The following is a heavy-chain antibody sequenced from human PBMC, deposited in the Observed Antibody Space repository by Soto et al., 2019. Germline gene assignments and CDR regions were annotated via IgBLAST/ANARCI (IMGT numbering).Heavy chain of an antibody. Sequence: SETLSLTCTVSGGSISSSSYYWGWIRQPPGKGLEWIGSIYYSGSTYYNPSLKSRVTISVDTSKNQFSLKLSSVTAADTAVYYCARQVWNDFDYWGQGTLVTVSS. J-gene: IGHJ4*02. V-gene: IGHV4-39*01. CDR2: IYYSGST. CDR1: GGSISSSSYY. CDR3: ARQVWNDFDY. D-gene: IGHD1-1*01.